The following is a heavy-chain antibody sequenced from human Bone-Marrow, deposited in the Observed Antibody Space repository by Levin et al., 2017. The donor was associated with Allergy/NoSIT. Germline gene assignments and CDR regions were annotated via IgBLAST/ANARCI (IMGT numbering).Heavy chain of an antibody. J-gene: IGHJ4*02. V-gene: IGHV3-21*01. CDR1: GFTFSSYN. D-gene: IGHD2-15*01. CDR2: ITSSSSYI. CDR3: AGSEGYCSGGSCYLVGGRGY. Sequence: LSLTCAASGFTFSSYNMNWVRQAPGKGLEWVSSITSSSSYIYYADSVKGRFTISRDNAKNSLYLQMNSLRAEDTAVYYCAGSEGYCSGGSCYLVGGRGYWGQGTLVTVSS.